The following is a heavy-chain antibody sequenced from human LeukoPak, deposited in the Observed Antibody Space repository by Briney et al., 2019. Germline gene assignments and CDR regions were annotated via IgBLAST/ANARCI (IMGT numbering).Heavy chain of an antibody. CDR2: INPNSGGT. J-gene: IGHJ4*02. CDR1: GYTFTGYY. D-gene: IGHD3-3*01. CDR3: AVGSDVRLRFLEWLPFDY. Sequence: ASVKVSCKASGYTFTGYYMHWVRQAPGQGLEWMGWINPNSGGTNYAQKFQGGVTMTRDTSISTAYMELSRLRSDDTAVYYCAVGSDVRLRFLEWLPFDYWGQGTLVTVSS. V-gene: IGHV1-2*02.